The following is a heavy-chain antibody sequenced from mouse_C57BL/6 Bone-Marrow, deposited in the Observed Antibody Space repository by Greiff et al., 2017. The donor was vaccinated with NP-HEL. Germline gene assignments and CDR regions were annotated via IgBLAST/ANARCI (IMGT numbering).Heavy chain of an antibody. Sequence: QVQLQQSGAELVRPGASVTLSCKASGYTFTDYEMHWVKQTPVHGLEWIGAIDPETGGTAYNQKFKGKAILTADKSSSTAYMELRSLTSEDSAVYYCTRSVLGCSYPYAMDDWGKGTSVTVSS. V-gene: IGHV1-15*01. D-gene: IGHD1-1*01. J-gene: IGHJ4*01. CDR2: IDPETGGT. CDR3: TRSVLGCSYPYAMDD. CDR1: GYTFTDYE.